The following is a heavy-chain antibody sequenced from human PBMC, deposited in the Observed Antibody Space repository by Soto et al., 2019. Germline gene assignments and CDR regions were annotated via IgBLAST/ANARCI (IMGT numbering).Heavy chain of an antibody. V-gene: IGHV3-21*06. CDR2: ISKSSSYI. Sequence: EVQLVESGGGLVKPGGSPRLSCAASGFSFSSYKMNWVRQAPGRGLEWVSCISKSSSYIYYADSVKGRFTISRDNAKNSLYLQMKSLRAEDTAVYYCARDQYSSGSYDRLGDDDALDIWGQGTMVTVSS. D-gene: IGHD6-19*01. CDR1: GFSFSSYK. J-gene: IGHJ3*02. CDR3: ARDQYSSGSYDRLGDDDALDI.